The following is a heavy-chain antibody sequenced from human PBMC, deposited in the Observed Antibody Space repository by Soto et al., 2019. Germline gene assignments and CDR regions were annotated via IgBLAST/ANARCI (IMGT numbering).Heavy chain of an antibody. CDR3: ARVGSSSSSWYYYYYGMDV. D-gene: IGHD6-6*01. CDR1: GFTFSSYV. Sequence: PGGSLRLSCAASGFTFSSYVMHWVGQSPGKGLEWVAVIWYDGSNKYYADSVKGRFTISRDNSKNTLYLQMNSLRAEDTAVYYCARVGSSSSSWYYYYYGMDVWGQGTTVTVSS. V-gene: IGHV3-33*01. CDR2: IWYDGSNK. J-gene: IGHJ6*02.